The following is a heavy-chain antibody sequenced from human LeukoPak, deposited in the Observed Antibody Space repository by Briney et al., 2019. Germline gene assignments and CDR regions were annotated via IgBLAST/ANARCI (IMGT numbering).Heavy chain of an antibody. CDR2: ISIGSNYI. CDR3: ARVRWGGLYYFDY. V-gene: IGHV3-21*01. CDR1: GFTFSNYG. Sequence: GGSLRLSCAASGFTFSNYGMNWVRQAPGKGLEWVSSISIGSNYIYYGDSVKGRFTISRDNAKKSLYLQMNSLRAEDTAVYYCARVRWGGLYYFDYWGQGTLVTVSS. J-gene: IGHJ4*02. D-gene: IGHD3-16*01.